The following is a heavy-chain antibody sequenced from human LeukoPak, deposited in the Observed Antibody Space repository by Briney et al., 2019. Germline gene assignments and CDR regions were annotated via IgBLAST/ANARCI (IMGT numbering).Heavy chain of an antibody. J-gene: IGHJ4*02. CDR2: IYYSGST. D-gene: IGHD3-10*01. CDR1: GDSLSSGPYY. V-gene: IGHV4-31*03. CDR3: AGLYGSGSNYFDY. Sequence: PSETLSLTCTVSGDSLSSGPYYWSWIRQHPGKDLEWIGYIYYSGSTYYNPSLKSRVTISVDTSKHQFSLHLNTVTAADTAVYYCAGLYGSGSNYFDYWGQGILVTVSS.